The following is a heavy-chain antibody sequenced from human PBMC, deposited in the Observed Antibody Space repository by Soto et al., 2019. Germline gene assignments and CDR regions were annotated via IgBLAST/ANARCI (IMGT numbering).Heavy chain of an antibody. J-gene: IGHJ4*02. CDR1: GNTFPSYD. D-gene: IGHD3-10*01. CDR2: INPNSGNI. Sequence: ASVTVSCKASGNTFPSYDINWVRQATGHGLEWMGWINPNSGNIGYAQKFQGRVTMTRDTAIRTAYMEVSRLRSDDTAVYYCARGRASGSYYLLDYWGQGTLVTVSS. CDR3: ARGRASGSYYLLDY. V-gene: IGHV1-8*01.